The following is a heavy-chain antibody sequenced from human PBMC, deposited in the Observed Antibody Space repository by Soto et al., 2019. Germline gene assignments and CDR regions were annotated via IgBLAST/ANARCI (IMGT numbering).Heavy chain of an antibody. Sequence: GASVKISCENCGYSFTDYWITWVRQMPGRGLEWMGRIAPDGSNTIYSPSFEGHVTISTDRSIRTAYLQWASLRASDTAIYYCARHACSGGDCYSLDYWGQGTPVTVSS. J-gene: IGHJ4*02. CDR2: IAPDGSNT. CDR3: ARHACSGGDCYSLDY. D-gene: IGHD2-15*01. CDR1: GYSFTDYW. V-gene: IGHV5-10-1*01.